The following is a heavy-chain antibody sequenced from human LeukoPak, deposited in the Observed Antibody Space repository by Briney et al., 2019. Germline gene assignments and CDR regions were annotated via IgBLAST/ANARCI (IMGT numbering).Heavy chain of an antibody. CDR3: ARDPHGSSGWYDY. CDR1: GGSISYYY. J-gene: IGHJ4*02. Sequence: PSETLSLTCTVSGGSISYYYWTWIRQPAGKGLEWIGRIHSSGSTNYNPSLKSRDTMSVDTSKNQFSLRLSSVTAADTAVYYCARDPHGSSGWYDYWGQGILVTVSS. V-gene: IGHV4-4*07. CDR2: IHSSGST. D-gene: IGHD6-19*01.